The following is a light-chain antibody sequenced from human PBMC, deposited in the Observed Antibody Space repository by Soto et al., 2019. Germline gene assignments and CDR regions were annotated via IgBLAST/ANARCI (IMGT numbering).Light chain of an antibody. CDR3: QQYGTLVT. V-gene: IGKV3-20*01. Sequence: DIVLTQSPGTLSLSPGERATLSCRASQTIDSTYLAWYQQKPGQAPRLLIYGASSRATGIPDRFSGSGSGADLTQTISRLEPEDFAVYFCQQYGTLVTLGQGTKVEIK. CDR1: QTIDSTY. CDR2: GAS. J-gene: IGKJ1*01.